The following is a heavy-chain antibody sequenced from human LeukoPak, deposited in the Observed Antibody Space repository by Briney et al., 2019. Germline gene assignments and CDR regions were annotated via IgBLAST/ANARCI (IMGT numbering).Heavy chain of an antibody. CDR1: GGSISSYY. J-gene: IGHJ4*02. Sequence: PSETLSLTCTVSGGSISSYYWSWIRQPPGKGLEWIGYIYYSGSTNYNPSLKSRVTISVGTSKNQFSLKLSSVTAADTAVYYCARVRAAAAFDYWGQGTLVTVSS. CDR2: IYYSGST. CDR3: ARVRAAAAFDY. V-gene: IGHV4-59*01. D-gene: IGHD6-13*01.